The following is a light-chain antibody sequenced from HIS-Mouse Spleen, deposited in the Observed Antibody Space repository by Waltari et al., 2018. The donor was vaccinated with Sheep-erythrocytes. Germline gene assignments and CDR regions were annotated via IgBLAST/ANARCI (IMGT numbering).Light chain of an antibody. J-gene: IGLJ1*01. CDR3: CSYAGSYNHV. Sequence: QSALTQPRSVSGSPGQSVTISCTGTSSDVGGYNYVSWYQQHPGKAPKLMIYDVSKRPSGVPDLFSGSKSGNTASLTISVLQAEDEADYYCCSYAGSYNHVFATGTKATVL. CDR2: DVS. V-gene: IGLV2-11*01. CDR1: SSDVGGYNY.